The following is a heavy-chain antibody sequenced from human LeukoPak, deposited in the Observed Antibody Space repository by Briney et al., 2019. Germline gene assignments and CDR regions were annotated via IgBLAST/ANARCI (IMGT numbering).Heavy chain of an antibody. J-gene: IGHJ4*02. D-gene: IGHD5-18*01. CDR1: GFTFSSYG. V-gene: IGHV3-30*02. CDR3: ARDREHSYGEFDY. Sequence: GGSLRLSCAASGFTFSSYGMHWVRQAPGKGLEWVAFIRYDGSNKYYADSVKGRFTLSRDNAKNTLYLQMNSLRAEDTAVYYCARDREHSYGEFDYWGQGTLVSVSS. CDR2: IRYDGSNK.